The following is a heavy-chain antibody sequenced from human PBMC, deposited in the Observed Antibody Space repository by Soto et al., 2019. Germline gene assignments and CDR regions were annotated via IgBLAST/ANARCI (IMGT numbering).Heavy chain of an antibody. V-gene: IGHV1-18*01. Sequence: QIQLVQSGAEVKKPGASVKVSCKASGYTFSSYHITWVRQAPGQGLEWMGWISAYNGNTNYAQNLQGRVTMTTDPSTRTAYMGLRSLRSDDTAVYYCARDLPPVEYWGQGTLVSVSS. CDR2: ISAYNGNT. CDR1: GYTFSSYH. J-gene: IGHJ4*02. CDR3: ARDLPPVEY.